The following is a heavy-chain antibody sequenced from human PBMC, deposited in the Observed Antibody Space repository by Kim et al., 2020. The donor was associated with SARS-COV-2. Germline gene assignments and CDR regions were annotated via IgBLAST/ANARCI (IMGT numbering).Heavy chain of an antibody. D-gene: IGHD1-26*01. Sequence: GGSLRLSCAASGFTFNNYGMHWVRQAPGKGLEWVAVISYDGSNKHYADSVKGRFTISRDNSKNTLYLQMNSLRSEDTAVYYCAKSFSGCYFGYDYSGQGTLVTVSS. CDR1: GFTFNNYG. V-gene: IGHV3-30*18. CDR2: ISYDGSNK. J-gene: IGHJ4*02. CDR3: AKSFSGCYFGYDY.